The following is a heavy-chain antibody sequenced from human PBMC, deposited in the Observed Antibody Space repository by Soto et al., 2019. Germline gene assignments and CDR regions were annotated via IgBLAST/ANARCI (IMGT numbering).Heavy chain of an antibody. J-gene: IGHJ4*02. CDR3: GKERRRSGWSVCNF. CDR2: ISGNGDSA. D-gene: IGHD6-19*01. V-gene: IGHV3-23*01. Sequence: VQLLESGGGLVQPGGSLRLSCAASGFTFRDYAMNWVRLSPGKGLEWVSDISGNGDSARHADSVKGRFTISRDNSRNTLYLQMNSLRVDDTAVYYCGKERRRSGWSVCNFWGQGTLVTVSS. CDR1: GFTFRDYA.